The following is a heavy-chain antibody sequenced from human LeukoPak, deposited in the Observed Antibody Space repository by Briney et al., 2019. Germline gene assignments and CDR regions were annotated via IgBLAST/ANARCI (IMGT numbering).Heavy chain of an antibody. CDR2: INHSGST. D-gene: IGHD1-26*01. V-gene: IGHV4-39*07. Sequence: PSETLSLTCTVSGGSISSSSYYWSWIRQPPGKGLEWIGEINHSGSTNYNPSLKSRVTISVDTSKNQFSLKLSSVTAADTAVYYCARAHGNTVPVDSVGEKKTQGIFDYWGQGTLVTVSS. J-gene: IGHJ4*02. CDR1: GGSISSSSYY. CDR3: ARAHGNTVPVDSVGEKKTQGIFDY.